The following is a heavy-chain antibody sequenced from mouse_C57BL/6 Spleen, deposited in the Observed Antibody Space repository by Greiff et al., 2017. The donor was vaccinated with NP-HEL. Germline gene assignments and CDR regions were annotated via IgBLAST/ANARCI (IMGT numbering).Heavy chain of an antibody. Sequence: EVKVVESGGGLVKPGGSLKLSCAASGFTFSDYGMHWVRQAPEKGLEWVAYISSGSSTIYYADTVKGRFTISRDNAKNTLFLQMTSLRSEDTAMYYCASSPSLTGAWFAYWGQGTLVTVSA. CDR2: ISSGSSTI. CDR3: ASSPSLTGAWFAY. J-gene: IGHJ3*01. CDR1: GFTFSDYG. D-gene: IGHD4-1*01. V-gene: IGHV5-17*01.